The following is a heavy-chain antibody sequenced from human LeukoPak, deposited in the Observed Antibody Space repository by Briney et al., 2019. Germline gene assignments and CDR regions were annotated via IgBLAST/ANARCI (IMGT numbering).Heavy chain of an antibody. D-gene: IGHD3-22*01. CDR1: GGSISSSSYY. CDR3: ARHVGWLLKGYYFDH. CDR2: IYYSGST. Sequence: SETLSLTCTVSGGSISSSSYYWGWIRQPPGKGLEWIGSIYYSGSTYYNPSLKSRVTISVDTSKNQFSLKLSSVTAADTAVYYCARHVGWLLKGYYFDHWGQGTLVTVSS. J-gene: IGHJ4*02. V-gene: IGHV4-39*01.